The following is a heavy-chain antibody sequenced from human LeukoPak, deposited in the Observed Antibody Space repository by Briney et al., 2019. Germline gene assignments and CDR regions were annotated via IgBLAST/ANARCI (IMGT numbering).Heavy chain of an antibody. Sequence: PSETLSLTCTVSGYSISSGYYWGWIRQPPGKGLEWIGSIYHSGSTYYNPSLKSRVTISVDTSKNQFSLKLSSVTAADTAVYYCARTTYSSSLGNAFDIWGQGTMVTVSS. CDR1: GYSISSGYY. V-gene: IGHV4-38-2*02. J-gene: IGHJ3*02. CDR2: IYHSGST. CDR3: ARTTYSSSLGNAFDI. D-gene: IGHD6-13*01.